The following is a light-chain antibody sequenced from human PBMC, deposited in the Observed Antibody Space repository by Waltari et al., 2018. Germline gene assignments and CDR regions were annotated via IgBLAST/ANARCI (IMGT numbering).Light chain of an antibody. V-gene: IGLV1-40*01. CDR1: RSNIGAGSA. Sequence: QSVLTQPPSVSGAPGQRVTISCTRTRSNIGAGSAIPWYHQFPGTAPKLLISGNNYRPSGVPDRFSGSKSGTSGSLAITGLQAEDEADYYCQCYDTTLDGWVFGGGTRLTVL. CDR3: QCYDTTLDGWV. CDR2: GNN. J-gene: IGLJ3*02.